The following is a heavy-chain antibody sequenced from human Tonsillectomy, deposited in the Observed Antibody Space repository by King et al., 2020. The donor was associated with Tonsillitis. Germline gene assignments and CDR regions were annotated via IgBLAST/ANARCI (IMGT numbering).Heavy chain of an antibody. J-gene: IGHJ4*02. D-gene: IGHD5/OR15-5a*01. CDR1: GFTFSSYG. CDR2: ISYDGSNK. CDR3: TRDRDVYIFDS. Sequence: VHLVESGGGVVQPGRSLRLSCAASGFTFSSYGMHWVRQAPGKGLEWVAVISYDGSNKYYADSVKGRFTISRDNSKNTLYLQMNSLRAEDTAVYYCTRDRDVYIFDSWGQGKLVTVSS. V-gene: IGHV3-33*05.